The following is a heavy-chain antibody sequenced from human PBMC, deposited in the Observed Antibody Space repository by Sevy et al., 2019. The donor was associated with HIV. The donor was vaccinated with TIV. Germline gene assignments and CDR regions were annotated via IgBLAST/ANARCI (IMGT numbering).Heavy chain of an antibody. CDR2: ISSSSNYI. V-gene: IGHV3-21*01. Sequence: GGSLRLSCAASGFTFSNAWMSWVRQAPGKGLEWVSSISSSSNYIYYADSVKGRFTISRDNAKNSLYLQMNSLRAEDTAVYYCARGEVNYDSLIPIRTEGGYYYGMDVWGQGTTVTVSS. D-gene: IGHD3-3*01. J-gene: IGHJ6*02. CDR3: ARGEVNYDSLIPIRTEGGYYYGMDV. CDR1: GFTFSNAW.